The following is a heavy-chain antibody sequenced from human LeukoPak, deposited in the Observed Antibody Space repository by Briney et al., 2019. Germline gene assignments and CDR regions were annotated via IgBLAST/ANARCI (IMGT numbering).Heavy chain of an antibody. V-gene: IGHV4-39*01. J-gene: IGHJ6*04. CDR1: GASISSSSYY. Sequence: SETLSLTCTVSGASISSSSYYWGWIRQPPGKGLEWIGSIHYSGSTYYNPSLKSRVTISVDTSKNQFSLKLSSVTAADTAVYYCARPGLLWFGELSPAVWGKGTTVTVSA. D-gene: IGHD3-10*01. CDR2: IHYSGST. CDR3: ARPGLLWFGELSPAV.